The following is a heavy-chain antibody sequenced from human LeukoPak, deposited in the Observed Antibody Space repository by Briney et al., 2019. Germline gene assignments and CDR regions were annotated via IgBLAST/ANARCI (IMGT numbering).Heavy chain of an antibody. CDR1: GFTFSSYS. CDR2: ISSSGSTI. V-gene: IGHV3-48*04. J-gene: IGHJ4*02. CDR3: ASVAYFYHDFDY. Sequence: GGSLRLSCAASGFTFSSYSMNWVRQAPGKGLEWVSYISSSGSTIYYANSVKGRFTISRDNAKNSLYLQMNSLRAEDTAVYYCASVAYFYHDFDYWGQGTLVTVSS. D-gene: IGHD2/OR15-2a*01.